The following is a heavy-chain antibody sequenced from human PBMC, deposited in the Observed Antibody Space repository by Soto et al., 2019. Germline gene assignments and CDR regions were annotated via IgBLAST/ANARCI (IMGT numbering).Heavy chain of an antibody. CDR1: GFIFSDYY. J-gene: IGHJ5*02. CDR2: ISSGGSTT. V-gene: IGHV3-11*01. D-gene: IGHD3-10*01. CDR3: VRDRDRRWFDP. Sequence: QLVESGGGLVKPGGSLRLSCAASGFIFSDYYMTWIRQAQGKGLEWVAYISSGGSTTYNTDSVKGRFTISSDNANNSLYLQMNILRVEDTAVYYCVRDRDRRWFDPWGQGTLVTVSS.